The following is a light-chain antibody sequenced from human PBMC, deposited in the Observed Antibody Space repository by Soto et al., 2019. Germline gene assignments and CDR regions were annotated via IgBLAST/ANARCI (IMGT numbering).Light chain of an antibody. CDR2: GAS. CDR1: QSVSSD. CDR3: QQYNKWPPWT. V-gene: IGKV3-15*01. Sequence: EIVMTQSPGTLSVSPGERATLSCRASQSVSSDLAWYQQKAGQAPRLLIYGASTRATGIPARFSGSGSGTEFTLTISSLQSEDFAVYYCQQYNKWPPWTFGQGTKVDI. J-gene: IGKJ1*01.